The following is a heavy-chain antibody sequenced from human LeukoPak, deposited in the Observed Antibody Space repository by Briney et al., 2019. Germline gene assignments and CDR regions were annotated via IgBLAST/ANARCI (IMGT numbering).Heavy chain of an antibody. CDR1: GFTFSSYA. CDR3: ARVRTGAIDP. D-gene: IGHD4/OR15-4a*01. J-gene: IGHJ5*02. CDR2: ISSNGGST. Sequence: GGSLRLSCAASGFTFSSYAMHWVRQAPGKGLEYVSAISSNGGSTYYANSVKGRFTISRDNSKNTLYLQMSSLRAEDMAVYYCARVRTGAIDPWGQGTLVTVSS. V-gene: IGHV3-64*01.